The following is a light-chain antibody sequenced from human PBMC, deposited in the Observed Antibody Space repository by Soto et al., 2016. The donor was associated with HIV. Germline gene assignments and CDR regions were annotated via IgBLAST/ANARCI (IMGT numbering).Light chain of an antibody. V-gene: IGLV3-21*04. Sequence: SYELTQPPSVSVALGKTARLSCGGNNIRSESVHWYQQKPGQAPVLVIYDDDDRPSGIPERFSGSNSGNTATLTISGVGAGDEADYYCRVYFSGYDQHCVFGGGTKLTVL. CDR1: NIRSES. CDR2: DDD. CDR3: RVYFSGYDQHCV. J-gene: IGLJ3*02.